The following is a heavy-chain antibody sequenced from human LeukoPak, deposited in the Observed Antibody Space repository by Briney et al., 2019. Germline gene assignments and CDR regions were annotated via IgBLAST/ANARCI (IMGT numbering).Heavy chain of an antibody. CDR1: GGSISSSSFY. CDR2: MYYSGST. CDR3: GCIATVEIYFDY. D-gene: IGHD5-24*01. V-gene: IGHV4-39*01. J-gene: IGHJ4*02. Sequence: SETLSLTCTVSGGSISSSSFYWGWIRQPPGKGLEWIGNMYYSGSTYYNPSLTSRVTISVDTSKNQFSLKLTSVTAADSAVYYCGCIATVEIYFDYWGQGTLVTVSS.